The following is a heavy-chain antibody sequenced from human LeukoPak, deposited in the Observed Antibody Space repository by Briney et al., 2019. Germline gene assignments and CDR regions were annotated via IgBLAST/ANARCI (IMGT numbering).Heavy chain of an antibody. CDR1: GYSFTNYD. CDR3: ARDPTTGSLSFDY. CDR2: TSPNNGDT. Sequence: ASVKVSCKASGYSFTNYDISWVRQAPGQGLEWMGWTSPNNGDTEYAQKLQGRLTMTTDTSTNTAYMELRSLRSDDTAVYYCARDPTTGSLSFDYWGQGTLVTVSS. V-gene: IGHV1-18*01. J-gene: IGHJ4*02. D-gene: IGHD4-17*01.